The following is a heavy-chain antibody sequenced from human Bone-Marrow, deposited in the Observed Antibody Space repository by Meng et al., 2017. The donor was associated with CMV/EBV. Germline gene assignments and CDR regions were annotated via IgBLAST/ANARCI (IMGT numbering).Heavy chain of an antibody. J-gene: IGHJ3*02. CDR3: ARGLLRYFDWLFPLAFDI. Sequence: GGSLRLSCAASGFTFSSYSMNWVRQAPGKGLEWVSSISSSSSYIYYADSVKGRFTISRDNAKNSLYLQMNSLRGEDTAVYYCARGLLRYFDWLFPLAFDIWGQGTMVTVSS. CDR1: GFTFSSYS. CDR2: ISSSSSYI. V-gene: IGHV3-21*06. D-gene: IGHD3-9*01.